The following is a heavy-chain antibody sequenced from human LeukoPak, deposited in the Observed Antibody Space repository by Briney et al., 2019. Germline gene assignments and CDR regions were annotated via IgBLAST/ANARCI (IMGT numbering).Heavy chain of an antibody. CDR1: GFTVSNSY. V-gene: IGHV3-53*01. D-gene: IGHD7-27*01. Sequence: GSLRLSCAASGFTVSNSYMTWVRQAPGKGLEWVSVIYSDGITYYADSVKGRFSISRDSSENMLYLQMNSLRVEDTAVYYCAKTGGPWDWGQGTLVTVSS. J-gene: IGHJ4*02. CDR2: IYSDGIT. CDR3: AKTGGPWD.